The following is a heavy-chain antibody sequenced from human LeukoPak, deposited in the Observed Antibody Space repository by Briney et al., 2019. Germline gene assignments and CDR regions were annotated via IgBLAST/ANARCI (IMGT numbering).Heavy chain of an antibody. J-gene: IGHJ3*02. CDR3: AKDARPWSPAAAFDI. D-gene: IGHD1-26*01. Sequence: ASAKVSCKASGGTFNSYAISWVRQAPGQGLEWMGGIIPMSDTANYPQKFRGRLTITADIPTSTVYMELSSLRSEDTAVYYCAKDARPWSPAAAFDIWGQGTMVTVSS. CDR2: IIPMSDTA. V-gene: IGHV1-69*06. CDR1: GGTFNSYA.